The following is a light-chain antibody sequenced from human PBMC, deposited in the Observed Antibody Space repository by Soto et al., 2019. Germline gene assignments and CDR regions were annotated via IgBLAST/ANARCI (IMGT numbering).Light chain of an antibody. J-gene: IGKJ3*01. CDR2: AAS. CDR1: QGISSY. V-gene: IGKV1-8*01. CDR3: QQYYSYPFT. Sequence: AIRMTQSPSSLSASTGDRVTITCRASQGISSYLAWYQQKPGKAPKLLIYAASTLQSGVPSRFSGSGSGTEFTLTISCLQSEDFATYYCQQYYSYPFTFGPGTKVDI.